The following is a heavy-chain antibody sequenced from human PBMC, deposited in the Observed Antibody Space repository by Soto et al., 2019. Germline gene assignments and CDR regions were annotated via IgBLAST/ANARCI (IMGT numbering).Heavy chain of an antibody. D-gene: IGHD2-15*01. CDR2: IWYDGSKK. CDR1: GFTFSGFG. J-gene: IGHJ3*02. V-gene: IGHV3-33*01. Sequence: QVQLVESGGGVVQPGTSLRLSCEASGFTFSGFGRHWVGQAPGKGLEWVAVIWYDGSKKYYADCVKGRFTISRDNSKNALYLQMNSLRAEDTAVYYCARARGGSDGGNPADFDIWGQGTLVTVSS. CDR3: ARARGGSDGGNPADFDI.